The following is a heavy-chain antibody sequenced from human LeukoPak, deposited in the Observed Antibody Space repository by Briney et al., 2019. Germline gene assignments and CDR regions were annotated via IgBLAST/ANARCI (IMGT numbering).Heavy chain of an antibody. D-gene: IGHD4-17*01. CDR2: ISAYNGNT. CDR1: GGAFSNYA. V-gene: IGHV1-18*01. Sequence: GASVKVSCKVSGGAFSNYAISWVRQAPGQGLEWMGWISAYNGNTNYAQKLQGRVTMTTDTSTSTAYMELRSLRSDDTAVYYCARVQHGDYDYWGQGTLVTVSS. J-gene: IGHJ4*02. CDR3: ARVQHGDYDY.